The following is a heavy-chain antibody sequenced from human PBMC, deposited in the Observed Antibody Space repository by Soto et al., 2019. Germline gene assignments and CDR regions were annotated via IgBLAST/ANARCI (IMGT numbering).Heavy chain of an antibody. Sequence: GGSLRLSCAASGFIFSSHWMHWVRQAPGKGLVGVSHIGPDGSNIWEADSVQGRFTISRDNARNRLYLQMNSLRDEDTAIYYCVRDHHWPFAYWGQRPFVRASS. V-gene: IGHV3-74*01. CDR3: VRDHHWPFAY. CDR2: IGPDGSNI. J-gene: IGHJ4*02. CDR1: GFIFSSHW. D-gene: IGHD1-1*01.